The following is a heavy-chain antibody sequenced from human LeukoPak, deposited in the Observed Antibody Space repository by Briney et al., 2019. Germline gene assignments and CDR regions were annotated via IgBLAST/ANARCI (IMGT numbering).Heavy chain of an antibody. D-gene: IGHD2-2*01. Sequence: ASVKVSCKASGYTFTSYGISWVRQAPGQGLEWMGWISAYNGNTNYAQKLQGRVTLTTDTSTSTAYMELRSLRSDDTAVYYCARESVPAALDAFDIWGQGTMVTVSS. CDR2: ISAYNGNT. CDR3: ARESVPAALDAFDI. V-gene: IGHV1-18*01. J-gene: IGHJ3*02. CDR1: GYTFTSYG.